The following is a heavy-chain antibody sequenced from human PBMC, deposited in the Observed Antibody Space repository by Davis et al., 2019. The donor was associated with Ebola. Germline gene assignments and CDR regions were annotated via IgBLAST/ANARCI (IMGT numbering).Heavy chain of an antibody. CDR1: GFTVSSNY. V-gene: IGHV3-23*01. J-gene: IGHJ6*02. Sequence: GESLKISCAASGFTVSSNYMSWVRQAPGKGLEWVSAISGSGGSTYYADSVKGRFTISRDNSKKTLYLQMNSLKASDTAMYYCARQKDGYDPFVHYYYYGMDVWGQGTTVTVSS. D-gene: IGHD5-18*01. CDR2: ISGSGGST. CDR3: ARQKDGYDPFVHYYYYGMDV.